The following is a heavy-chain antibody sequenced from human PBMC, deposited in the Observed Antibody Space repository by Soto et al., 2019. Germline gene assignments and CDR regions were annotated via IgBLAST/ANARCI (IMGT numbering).Heavy chain of an antibody. CDR3: AKDTYSSSWYF. D-gene: IGHD6-13*01. J-gene: IGHJ4*02. CDR2: ISNRGSDT. Sequence: EVQLLESGGGLVQPGGSLRLSCAGSEFTFINYAMTWVRQAPGKGLEWVSSISNRGSDTYYVDSVKGRFTISRDNSKNTLYLQMNSLRAEDTAVYYCAKDTYSSSWYFWGQGTLVTVSS. CDR1: EFTFINYA. V-gene: IGHV3-23*01.